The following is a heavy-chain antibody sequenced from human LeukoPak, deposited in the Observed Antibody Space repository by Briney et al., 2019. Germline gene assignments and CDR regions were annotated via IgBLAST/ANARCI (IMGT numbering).Heavy chain of an antibody. V-gene: IGHV3-7*01. D-gene: IGHD2-2*01. Sequence: PGGSLRLSCAASGFTFSSYWMSWVRQAPGKGLEWVANIKQDGSEKYYVDSVKGRFTISRDNAKNSLYLQMNSLRAEDTAVYYCARDKRVFCSSTSCSAYYYYYYMDVWGQGTTVTVSS. CDR3: ARDKRVFCSSTSCSAYYYYYYMDV. CDR2: IKQDGSEK. J-gene: IGHJ6*03. CDR1: GFTFSSYW.